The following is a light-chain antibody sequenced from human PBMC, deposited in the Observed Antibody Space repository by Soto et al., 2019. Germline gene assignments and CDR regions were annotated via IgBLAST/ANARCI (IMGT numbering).Light chain of an antibody. CDR3: QQYNSWWT. J-gene: IGKJ1*01. CDR1: QSINRW. Sequence: IQMTQSPSTLSASVGDRVTITCRGSQSINRWLAWYQQRPGKAPRLLIYYASTLETGVPSRFSGSESGTEFTLTINGLQPDDFATYYCQQYNSWWTFGQGTKVEMK. V-gene: IGKV1-5*01. CDR2: YAS.